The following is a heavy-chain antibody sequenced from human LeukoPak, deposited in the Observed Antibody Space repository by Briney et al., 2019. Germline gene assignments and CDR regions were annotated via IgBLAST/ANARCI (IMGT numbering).Heavy chain of an antibody. D-gene: IGHD4-17*01. CDR1: GFTLSSYS. V-gene: IGHV3-33*05. CDR3: ARRGGYGDSYWYFDL. J-gene: IGHJ2*01. CDR2: MSNSGENT. Sequence: PGGSLRLSCAASGFTLSSYSMQWVRQTPGKGLEWVGIMSNSGENTFYGEAVKGRFTISRDNAKNSLYLQMSSLRAEDTAVYYCARRGGYGDSYWYFDLWGRGTLVTVSS.